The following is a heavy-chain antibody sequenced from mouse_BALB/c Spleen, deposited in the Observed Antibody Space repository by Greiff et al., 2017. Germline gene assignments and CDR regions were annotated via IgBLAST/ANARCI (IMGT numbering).Heavy chain of an antibody. CDR1: GFTFSSYA. Sequence: EVKLVESGGGLVKPGGSLKLSCAASGFTFSSYAMSWVRQTPEKRLEWVASISSGGSTYYPDSVKGRFTISRDNARNILYLQMSSLRSEDTAMYYCARGLGGNPFDYWGQGTTLTVSS. CDR2: ISSGGST. V-gene: IGHV5-6-5*01. J-gene: IGHJ2*01. CDR3: ARGLGGNPFDY. D-gene: IGHD2-1*01.